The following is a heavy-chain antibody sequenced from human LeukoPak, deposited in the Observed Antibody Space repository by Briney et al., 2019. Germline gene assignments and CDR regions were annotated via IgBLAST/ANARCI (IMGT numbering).Heavy chain of an antibody. CDR2: INPNSGGT. J-gene: IGHJ5*02. V-gene: IGHV1-2*02. Sequence: ASVKVSCKASGYTFTGYYIHWVRQAPGQGLEWMGWINPNSGGTNYAQKFQGRVTITKDTSISTAYMELNRLKSDDTAVYYCARDLTRGFDPWGQGTMVTVSS. CDR1: GYTFTGYY. CDR3: ARDLTRGFDP.